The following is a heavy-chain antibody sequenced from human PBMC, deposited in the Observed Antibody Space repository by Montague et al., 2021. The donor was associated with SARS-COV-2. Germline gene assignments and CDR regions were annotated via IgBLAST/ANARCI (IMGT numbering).Heavy chain of an antibody. D-gene: IGHD4-11*01. CDR2: INDRGVTNY. J-gene: IGHJ4*02. CDR3: ARWDPQTLTVISLRGKSANDY. V-gene: IGHV4-34*01. Sequence: SETLSLTCAVYGESFSGFFWSWIRQPPGKGLEWIAEINDRGVTNYNYNPSLGRRVTISADTSKNQFSLKLRSVTAAATAVYYCARWDPQTLTVISLRGKSANDYWGQGTLVTVSS. CDR1: GESFSGFF.